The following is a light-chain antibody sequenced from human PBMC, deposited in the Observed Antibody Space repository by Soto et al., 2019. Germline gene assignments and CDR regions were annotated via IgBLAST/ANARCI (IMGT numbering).Light chain of an antibody. CDR2: GIS. CDR1: QTISNN. J-gene: IGKJ2*01. Sequence: EVVMTQSPTTLSVSPGERVTLSCRASQTISNNLAWYRKKPGQAPSLLIYGISTRATGLPARFSGSGSGTEFTLTISSLQSDDFALYYCQQYNNWPHTFGQGTKLDIK. V-gene: IGKV3-15*01. CDR3: QQYNNWPHT.